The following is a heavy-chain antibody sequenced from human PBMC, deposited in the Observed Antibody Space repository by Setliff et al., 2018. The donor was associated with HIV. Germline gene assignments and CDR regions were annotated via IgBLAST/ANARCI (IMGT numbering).Heavy chain of an antibody. CDR3: VRGSGYYYFDN. CDR1: GFTFSSYW. Sequence: GGSLRLSCAASGFTFSSYWMHWVRQAPGKGLVWVFGMNTDGSSTRYADSVKGRFTISRDNAKNMLYLQMNSLSADDTAVYYCVRGSGYYYFDNWGQGAMVTVSS. J-gene: IGHJ4*02. V-gene: IGHV3-74*01. CDR2: MNTDGSST. D-gene: IGHD3-22*01.